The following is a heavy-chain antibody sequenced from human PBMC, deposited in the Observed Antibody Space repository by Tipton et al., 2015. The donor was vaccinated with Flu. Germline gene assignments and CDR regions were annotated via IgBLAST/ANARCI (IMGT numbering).Heavy chain of an antibody. CDR2: IYYSGST. Sequence: TLSLTCTVSGGSISSYYWSWIRQPPGKGLEWIGYIYYSGSTNYNPSLKSRVTISVDTSKNQFSLKLSSVTAADTAVYYCAADMGVRYYYYMDVWGKGTTVTVSS. CDR1: GGSISSYY. D-gene: IGHD1-26*01. J-gene: IGHJ6*03. V-gene: IGHV4-59*01. CDR3: AADMGVRYYYYMDV.